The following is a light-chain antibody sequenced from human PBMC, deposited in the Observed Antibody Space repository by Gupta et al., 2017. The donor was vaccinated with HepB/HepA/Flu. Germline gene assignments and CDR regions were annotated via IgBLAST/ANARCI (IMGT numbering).Light chain of an antibody. V-gene: IGLV6-57*03. Sequence: NFMLTQPHSVSESPGKTVTISCTRSSGSIASNYVQWYQQRPGSAPTTVIYEDNQRPSGVPDRFSGSIDSSSNSASLTISGLKTEDEGDYYCQSYDSSSWVFGGGTKLTVL. CDR1: SGSIASNY. J-gene: IGLJ3*02. CDR2: EDN. CDR3: QSYDSSSWV.